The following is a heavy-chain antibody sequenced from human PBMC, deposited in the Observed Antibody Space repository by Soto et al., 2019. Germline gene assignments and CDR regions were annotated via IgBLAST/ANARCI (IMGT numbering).Heavy chain of an antibody. CDR3: ARENSYFDY. V-gene: IGHV1-18*01. J-gene: IGHJ4*02. CDR2: ISAYNLNA. Sequence: QIQLLQSGAEVKKPGASVKVTCKASGYTFRNFGISWVRQAPGQGLEWMGWISAYNLNANYAQKFQGRLTMTADTSTSTAYMELRSLRSDDTAVYYCARENSYFDYWGQGTLVTVSS. CDR1: GYTFRNFG.